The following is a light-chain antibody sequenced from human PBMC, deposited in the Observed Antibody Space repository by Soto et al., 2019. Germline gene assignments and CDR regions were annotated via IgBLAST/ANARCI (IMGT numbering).Light chain of an antibody. CDR2: LAS. J-gene: IGKJ1*01. CDR1: QILQHRNGFNY. Sequence: VLTLNPISLPLEHRATASISYWYSQILQHRNGFNYLDWYLQKPGQSPQLLIYLASNRASGVPDRFSGSGSGTDFTLKISRVEAEDVGVYYCRQGLQTPTFGQGTKVAIK. CDR3: RQGLQTPT. V-gene: IGKV2-28*01.